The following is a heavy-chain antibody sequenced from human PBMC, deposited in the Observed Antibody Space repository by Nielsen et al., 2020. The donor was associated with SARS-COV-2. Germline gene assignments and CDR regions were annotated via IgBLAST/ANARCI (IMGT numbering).Heavy chain of an antibody. Sequence: GGSLRLFCAASGFTVSSNYMSWVRQAPGKGLEWVSVIYSGGSTYYADSVKGRFTISRDNSKNTLYLQMNSLRAEDTAVYHCARGAFGGGYGLDVWGQGTTVTVSS. J-gene: IGHJ6*02. V-gene: IGHV3-66*01. CDR2: IYSGGST. CDR3: ARGAFGGGYGLDV. CDR1: GFTVSSNY. D-gene: IGHD3-10*01.